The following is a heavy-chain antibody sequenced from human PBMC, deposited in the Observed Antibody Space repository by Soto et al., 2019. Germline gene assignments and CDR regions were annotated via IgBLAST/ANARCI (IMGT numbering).Heavy chain of an antibody. D-gene: IGHD6-19*01. J-gene: IGHJ5*02. CDR2: IKSKTDGGTT. CDR1: GFTFSNAW. CDR3: TTEYIGGYNL. Sequence: PGGSLRLSCAASGFTFSNAWMSWVRQAPGKGLEWLGRIKSKTDGGTTDYSAPVKGRFTISRDDSKDTLYLQVNSLKTEDSAVYYCTTEYIGGYNLWGPGTRVTVSS. V-gene: IGHV3-15*01.